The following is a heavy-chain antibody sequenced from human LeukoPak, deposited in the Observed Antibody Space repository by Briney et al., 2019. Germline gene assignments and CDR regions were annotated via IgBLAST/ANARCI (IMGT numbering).Heavy chain of an antibody. D-gene: IGHD6-13*01. Sequence: ASVSVSCKASGYTFTSYYIIWGLEAPAQGLGSGVSMNPNSGNTGYAQKFQGRVTMTRNPSISTAYMELSSLRSEDTAVYYCAEGNKYSSSYWFDPWGQGTLVTVSS. CDR3: AEGNKYSSSYWFDP. CDR2: MNPNSGNT. V-gene: IGHV1-8*01. CDR1: GYTFTSYY. J-gene: IGHJ5*02.